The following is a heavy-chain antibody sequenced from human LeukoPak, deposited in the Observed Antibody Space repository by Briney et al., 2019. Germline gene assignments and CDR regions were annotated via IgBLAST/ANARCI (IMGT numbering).Heavy chain of an antibody. CDR3: ARVKGEGAHFDY. D-gene: IGHD1-26*01. V-gene: IGHV3-30*04. Sequence: GGSLRLSCAASGFTFSSYVMHWVRQAPGKGLEWVAIISYDGSNEYYADSVKGRFTISRDNSKNTLYLQMNSLRAADTAVYYCARVKGEGAHFDYWGQGTLVTVSS. CDR1: GFTFSSYV. CDR2: ISYDGSNE. J-gene: IGHJ4*02.